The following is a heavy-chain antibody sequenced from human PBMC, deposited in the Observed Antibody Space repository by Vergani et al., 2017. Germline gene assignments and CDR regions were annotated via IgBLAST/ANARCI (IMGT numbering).Heavy chain of an antibody. J-gene: IGHJ4*02. D-gene: IGHD3-10*01. V-gene: IGHV3-15*01. CDR2: IKSKTDGGTT. CDR1: GFTFSNAW. CDR3: TTVHGSGSPGDY. Sequence: EVQLVESGGGLVKPGGSLRLSCAASGFTFSNAWMSWVRQAPGKGLEWVGRIKSKTDGGTTDYAAPVKGRFTISRDESKNTLYLQMNSLKTEDTAVYYCTTVHGSGSPGDYWGQGTLVTVSS.